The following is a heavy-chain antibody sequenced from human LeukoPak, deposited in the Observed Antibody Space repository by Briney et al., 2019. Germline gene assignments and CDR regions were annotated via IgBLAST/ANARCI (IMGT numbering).Heavy chain of an antibody. V-gene: IGHV4-30-2*01. J-gene: IGHJ4*02. CDR3: ARDGDDILTGYPSPVDY. CDR1: GGSISSGGYY. CDR2: IYHSGST. Sequence: PSETLSLTCTVSGGSISSGGYYWSWIRQPPGKGLEWIGYIYHSGSTYYNPSLKSRVTISVDTSKNQFSLKLSSVTAADTAVYYCARDGDDILTGYPSPVDYWGQGTLVTVSS. D-gene: IGHD3-9*01.